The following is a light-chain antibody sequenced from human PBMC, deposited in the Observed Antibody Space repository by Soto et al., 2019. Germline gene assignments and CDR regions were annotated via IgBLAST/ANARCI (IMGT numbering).Light chain of an antibody. V-gene: IGLV2-14*03. CDR2: DVT. CDR1: GSDVGAYDY. CDR3: AGWDDSLSGVV. J-gene: IGLJ2*01. Sequence: QSALAQPASVSGSPGQSITISCTGTGSDVGAYDYVSWYQQLPGKAPKVIIYDVTNRPSGVSNRFSGSKSGTSASLAISGLRSEDEADYYCAGWDDSLSGVVFGGGTKVTVL.